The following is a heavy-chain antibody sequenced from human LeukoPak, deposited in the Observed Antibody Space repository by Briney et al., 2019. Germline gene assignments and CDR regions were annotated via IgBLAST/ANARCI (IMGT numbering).Heavy chain of an antibody. CDR3: ARGGHGAADQ. CDR1: GFTFSDYY. CDR2: ISPSTTHT. Sequence: GGSLRLTCAACGFTFSDYYMSWSRQAPGKGLEWLSYISPSTTHTSYADSVKGRFTISRDNANNLLYLQMNSLRAEDTAVYYCARGGHGAADQWGQGTLVTVSS. D-gene: IGHD1-26*01. V-gene: IGHV3-11*05. J-gene: IGHJ5*02.